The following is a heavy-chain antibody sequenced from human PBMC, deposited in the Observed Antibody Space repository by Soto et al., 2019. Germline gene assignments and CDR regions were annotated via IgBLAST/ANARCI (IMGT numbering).Heavy chain of an antibody. V-gene: IGHV3-66*01. CDR1: GFPVSSNY. Sequence: GGSLRLSCAVSGFPVSSNYMNWVRQAPGKGLEWVSFIYSGGSTYYADSVKGRFTISRDNSKNMLYLQMNSLRVEDTAVYYCAREVRVRGFAFDIWGQGTMVTFSS. D-gene: IGHD3-3*01. CDR2: IYSGGST. J-gene: IGHJ3*02. CDR3: AREVRVRGFAFDI.